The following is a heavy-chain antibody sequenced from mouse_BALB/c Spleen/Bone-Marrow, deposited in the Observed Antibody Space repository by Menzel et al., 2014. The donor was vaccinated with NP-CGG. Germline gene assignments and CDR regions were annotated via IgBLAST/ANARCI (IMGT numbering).Heavy chain of an antibody. CDR2: ISDGGSYT. J-gene: IGHJ3*01. Sequence: EVQGVESGGGLVKPGGSLKLSCAASGFTFXDYYMYWVRQTPEKRLEWVATISDGGSYTYYPDSVKGRFTISRDNAKNNLYLQMSSLKSEDTAMYYCARGRDNYEGAWFAYWGQGTLVTVSA. CDR1: GFTFXDYY. CDR3: ARGRDNYEGAWFAY. D-gene: IGHD1-3*01. V-gene: IGHV5-4*02.